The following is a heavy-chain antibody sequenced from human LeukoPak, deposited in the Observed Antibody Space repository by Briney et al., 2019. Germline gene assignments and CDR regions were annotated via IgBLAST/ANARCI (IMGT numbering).Heavy chain of an antibody. D-gene: IGHD6-19*01. V-gene: IGHV3-23*01. CDR3: AKGGRFTSGWRGAFDS. Sequence: PGGSLRLSCAASGFTFSSYAMSWVRQAPGKGLEWVSAIPGIGGNTYYADSVKGRFTISRDNPKDTLYLQMDSLSAEDTAVYYCAKGGRFTSGWRGAFDSWGQGTLVTVSS. J-gene: IGHJ4*02. CDR2: IPGIGGNT. CDR1: GFTFSSYA.